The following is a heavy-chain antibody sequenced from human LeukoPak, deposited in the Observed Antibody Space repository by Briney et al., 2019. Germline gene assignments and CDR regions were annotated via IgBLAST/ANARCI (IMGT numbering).Heavy chain of an antibody. CDR1: GGSISSYY. J-gene: IGHJ5*02. CDR2: IYTSGSS. CDR3: ARGDSRGSNWFDP. V-gene: IGHV4-4*07. Sequence: SETLSLTCTVSGGSISSYYWSWVRQPAGKGLEWIGRIYTSGSSNYNPSLKSRVTISVDTSKNQLSLKLRSVTAADTAVYYCARGDSRGSNWFDPWGQGTLVTVSS. D-gene: IGHD3-22*01.